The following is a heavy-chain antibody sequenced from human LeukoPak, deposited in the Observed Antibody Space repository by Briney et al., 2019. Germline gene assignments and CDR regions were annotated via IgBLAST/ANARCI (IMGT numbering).Heavy chain of an antibody. CDR3: ARGPQVLWFGELCRDAFDI. V-gene: IGHV4-34*01. CDR1: GGSFSGYY. Sequence: SGTLSLTCAVYGGSFSGYYWSWLRQPPGKGLEWIGEINHSGSTNYNPSLKSRVTISVDTSKNQFSLKLSSVTAADTAVYYCARGPQVLWFGELCRDAFDIWGQGTMVTVSS. CDR2: INHSGST. J-gene: IGHJ3*02. D-gene: IGHD3-10*01.